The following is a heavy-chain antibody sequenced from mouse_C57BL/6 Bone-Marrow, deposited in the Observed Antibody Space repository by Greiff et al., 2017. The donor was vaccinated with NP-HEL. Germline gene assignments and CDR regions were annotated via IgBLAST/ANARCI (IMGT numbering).Heavy chain of an antibody. V-gene: IGHV1-22*01. J-gene: IGHJ1*03. D-gene: IGHD1-1*01. Sequence: VQLQQSGPELVKPGASVKMSCKASGYTFTDYNMHWVKQSHGKSLEWIGYINPNNGGTSYNQKFKGKATLTVNKSSSTAYMELRSLTSEDSAVYYCERLGVITTVVGNWYFDVWGTGTTVTVSS. CDR1: GYTFTDYN. CDR3: ERLGVITTVVGNWYFDV. CDR2: INPNNGGT.